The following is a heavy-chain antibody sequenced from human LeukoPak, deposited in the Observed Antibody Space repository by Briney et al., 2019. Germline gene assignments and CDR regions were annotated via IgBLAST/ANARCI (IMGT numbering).Heavy chain of an antibody. D-gene: IGHD1-26*01. Sequence: ASVKVSCKASGGTFSSYAISWVRQAPGQGLEWMGWINPNSGGTNYAQKFQGRVTMTRDTSISTAYMELSRLRSDDTAVYYCARGAGATDEGLFDYWGQGTLVTVSS. CDR1: GGTFSSYA. V-gene: IGHV1-2*02. J-gene: IGHJ4*02. CDR3: ARGAGATDEGLFDY. CDR2: INPNSGGT.